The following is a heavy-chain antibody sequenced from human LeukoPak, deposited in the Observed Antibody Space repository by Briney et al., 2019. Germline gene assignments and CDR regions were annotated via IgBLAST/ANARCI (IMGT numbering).Heavy chain of an antibody. CDR1: GGSISSSNYY. CDR2: ISHTEST. Sequence: SETLSLTCTVSGGSISSSNYYWGWIRQSPGKGLEWLGSISHTESTNYNPSLKSRVTISVDTSKNQFSLKLSSVTAADTAVYYCARGVVIAPQTFDYWGQGTLVTVSS. CDR3: ARGVVIAPQTFDY. J-gene: IGHJ4*02. D-gene: IGHD2-21*01. V-gene: IGHV4-39*07.